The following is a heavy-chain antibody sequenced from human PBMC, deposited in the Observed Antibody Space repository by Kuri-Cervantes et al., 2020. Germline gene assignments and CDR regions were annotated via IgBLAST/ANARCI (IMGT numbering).Heavy chain of an antibody. D-gene: IGHD6-19*01. CDR3: ARGSSGWYLGAWFDP. CDR1: GYTFTSYG. V-gene: IGHV1-18*01. J-gene: IGHJ5*02. Sequence: ASVKVSCKASGYTFTSYGISWVRQAPGQGLEWMGWISAYNGNTNYAQKFQGRVTMTTDTSTSTAYMELRSLRSDDTAVYYCARGSSGWYLGAWFDPRGQGTLVTVSS. CDR2: ISAYNGNT.